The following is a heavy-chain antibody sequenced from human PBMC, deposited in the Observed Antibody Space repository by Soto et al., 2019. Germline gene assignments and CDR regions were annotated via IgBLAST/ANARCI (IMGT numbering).Heavy chain of an antibody. J-gene: IGHJ5*01. CDR2: TYYRSKWYN. CDR3: ARLIGNSWLDS. CDR1: GNSVSSNSAT. D-gene: IGHD2-8*01. Sequence: PSHTLSLTCGMSGNSVSSNSATLDCIKQSPSRGLDWLGRTYYRSKWYNDYAVSVKSRITINPDTSNSQLSLQLNSVTPDDTAVYYCARLIGNSWLDSWGQGTLVTSPQ. V-gene: IGHV6-1*01.